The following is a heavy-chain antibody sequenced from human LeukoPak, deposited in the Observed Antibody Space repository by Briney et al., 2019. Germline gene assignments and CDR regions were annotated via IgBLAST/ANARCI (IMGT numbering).Heavy chain of an antibody. CDR3: ARGGHYYDSSGFPYFDY. CDR1: GGSISSGGYY. CDR2: IYHSGST. V-gene: IGHV4-30-2*01. J-gene: IGHJ4*02. D-gene: IGHD3-22*01. Sequence: SQSLSLTCTVSGGSISSGGYYWSWIRQPPGKGLEWIGYIYHSGSTYYNPSLKSRVTISVDRSKNQFSLKLSSVTAADTAVYYCARGGHYYDSSGFPYFDYWSQGTLVTVSS.